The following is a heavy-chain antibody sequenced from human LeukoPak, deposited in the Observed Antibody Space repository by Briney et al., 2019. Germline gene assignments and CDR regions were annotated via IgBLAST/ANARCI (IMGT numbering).Heavy chain of an antibody. V-gene: IGHV4-59*01. CDR2: IYYSGTT. J-gene: IGHJ4*02. Sequence: SETLSLTCTVSGGSISSYLWSWIRQPPGKGLEWIAYIYYSGTTNYSPSFKSRVTISVDTSKNQFSLRLSSVTAADTAVYYCAREPRSPGGRGRPFDFWGQGTLVTVSS. CDR1: GGSISSYL. CDR3: AREPRSPGGRGRPFDF. D-gene: IGHD2-15*01.